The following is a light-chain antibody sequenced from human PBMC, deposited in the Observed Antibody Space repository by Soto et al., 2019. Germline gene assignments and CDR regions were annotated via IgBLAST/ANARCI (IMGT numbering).Light chain of an antibody. CDR1: SSDVGGYNY. CDR2: DVT. CDR3: SSYTSSSTWV. Sequence: QSALTQPASVSGSPGQSITISCTGTSSDVGGYNYVSWYQQHPGKAPKLMLYDVTDRPSGVSNRFSGSKSGKTASLTIFGLQAEDEADYYCSSYTSSSTWVFGGGTKLTVL. J-gene: IGLJ3*02. V-gene: IGLV2-14*03.